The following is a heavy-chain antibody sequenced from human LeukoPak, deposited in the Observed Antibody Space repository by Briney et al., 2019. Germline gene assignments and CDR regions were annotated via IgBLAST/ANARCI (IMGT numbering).Heavy chain of an antibody. CDR3: ASSHDSSGYLVVEYFQH. CDR2: IIPIFGTA. Sequence: SVKVSCTASGGTFSSYAISWVRQAPGQGLEWMGGIIPIFGTANYAQKFQGRVTITADESTSTAYMELSSLRSEDTAVYYCASSHDSSGYLVVEYFQHWGQGTLVTVSS. D-gene: IGHD3-22*01. CDR1: GGTFSSYA. V-gene: IGHV1-69*01. J-gene: IGHJ1*01.